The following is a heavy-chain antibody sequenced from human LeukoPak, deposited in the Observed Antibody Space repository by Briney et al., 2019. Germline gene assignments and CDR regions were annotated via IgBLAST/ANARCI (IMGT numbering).Heavy chain of an antibody. CDR2: ISYDGSNK. V-gene: IGHV3-30*18. CDR3: AKERYDILTGYYNYYYGMDV. Sequence: QTGGSLRLSCAASGFTFSSYGVHWVRQAPGKGLEWVAVISYDGSNKYYADSVKGRFTISRDNSKNTLYLQMNSLRAEETAVYYCAKERYDILTGYYNYYYGMDVWGQGTTVTVSS. J-gene: IGHJ6*02. D-gene: IGHD3-9*01. CDR1: GFTFSSYG.